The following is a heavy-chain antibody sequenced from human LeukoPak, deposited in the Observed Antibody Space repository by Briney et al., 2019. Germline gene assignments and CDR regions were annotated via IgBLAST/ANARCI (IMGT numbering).Heavy chain of an antibody. CDR3: ARDGYSSSWPYYYYYMAV. CDR2: IYTSGST. V-gene: IGHV4-4*07. CDR1: GGSISRYY. Sequence: SETLSLTCTVSGGSISRYYWSWIRQAAGKGLEWVGRIYTSGSTNYNPSLTIRVTISVDTAKNQFSLMLSSVTAADTAVYHCARDGYSSSWPYYYYYMAVWSKATTVTIPS. J-gene: IGHJ6*03. D-gene: IGHD6-13*01.